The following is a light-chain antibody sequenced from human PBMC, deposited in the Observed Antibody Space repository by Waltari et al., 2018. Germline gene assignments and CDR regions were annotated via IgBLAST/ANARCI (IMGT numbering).Light chain of an antibody. J-gene: IGKJ1*01. CDR3: MQTLRSPWT. CDR1: QSLLYTTGKTF. V-gene: IGKV2-40*01. CDR2: LVS. Sequence: DIVLTKTPLSLAVTLGERASITCRSNQSLLYTTGKTFLDWYLQKPGQSPQLLMYLVSNRASGVPDRFSGSGSGTDFTLRISRVEAEDVGIYYCMQTLRSPWTFGQGTKVEIK.